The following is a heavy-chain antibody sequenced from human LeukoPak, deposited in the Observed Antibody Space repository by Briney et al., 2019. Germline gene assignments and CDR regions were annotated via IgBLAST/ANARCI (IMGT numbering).Heavy chain of an antibody. D-gene: IGHD4-23*01. J-gene: IGHJ4*02. CDR2: ISWNSGSI. CDR3: ARGATPYDYGGNSVY. Sequence: GGSLRLSCAASGFTFDDYAMHWVRQAPGKGLEWVSGISWNSGSIGYADSVKGRFTISRDNAKNSLYLQMSSLRADDTAIYYCARGATPYDYGGNSVYWGQGTLVTVSS. V-gene: IGHV3-9*01. CDR1: GFTFDDYA.